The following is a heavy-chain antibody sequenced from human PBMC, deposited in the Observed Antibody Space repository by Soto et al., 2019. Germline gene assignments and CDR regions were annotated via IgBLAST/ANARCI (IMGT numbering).Heavy chain of an antibody. J-gene: IGHJ5*02. CDR2: INHRGST. CDR3: AATNRNHNLFDP. CDR1: GGSFSGYY. Sequence: ASETRSLTGAVFGGSFSGYYWSWIRQPPGKGLGWIGEINHRGSTNYNPSLKSRVTMSVDTSKNQFSLKLTSMTAADTAVYYRAATNRNHNLFDPCGQGPLVTVCS. V-gene: IGHV4-34*01. D-gene: IGHD1-1*01.